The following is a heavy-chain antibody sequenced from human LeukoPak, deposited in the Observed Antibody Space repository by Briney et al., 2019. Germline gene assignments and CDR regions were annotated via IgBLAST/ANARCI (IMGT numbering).Heavy chain of an antibody. Sequence: GASVKVSCKASGYTFTGYYMHWVRQAPGQGLEWMGWINPNSGGTNYAQKFQGRVTMTRDTSISTAYMELSRLRSDDTAVYYCASLWKAAAXXXIFDPWGQGTLVTVSS. V-gene: IGHV1-2*02. CDR3: ASLWKAAAXXXIFDP. CDR1: GYTFTGYY. D-gene: IGHD6-13*01. CDR2: INPNSGGT. J-gene: IGHJ5*02.